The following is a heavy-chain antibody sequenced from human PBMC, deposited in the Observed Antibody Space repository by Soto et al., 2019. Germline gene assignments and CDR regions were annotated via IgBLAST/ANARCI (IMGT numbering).Heavy chain of an antibody. Sequence: EVQLVESGGGLVQPGRSLRLSCAASGFTFDDYAMHWVRQAPGKGLEWVSGISWNSGSIGHADSVKGRFTISRDNAKNSLYLQMNSLRAEATALYYCAKDKGYGSSSLDYWGQGTLVIVSS. CDR3: AKDKGYGSSSLDY. D-gene: IGHD6-6*01. CDR2: ISWNSGSI. J-gene: IGHJ4*02. V-gene: IGHV3-9*01. CDR1: GFTFDDYA.